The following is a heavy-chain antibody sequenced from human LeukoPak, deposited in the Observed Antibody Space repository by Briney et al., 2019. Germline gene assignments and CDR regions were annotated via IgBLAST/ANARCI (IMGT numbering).Heavy chain of an antibody. CDR1: GCTFSIYA. J-gene: IGHJ3*02. CDR3: ARVLPAVISLSAFDI. Sequence: SVNVSCKASGCTFSIYAISWVRQAPAQGLEWMGGIIPIFGTANYAQKFQGRVTSNKDESTSTAYMELSSLRSEDTAVYYCARVLPAVISLSAFDIWGQGTMVTVSS. V-gene: IGHV1-69*05. CDR2: IIPIFGTA. D-gene: IGHD3-22*01.